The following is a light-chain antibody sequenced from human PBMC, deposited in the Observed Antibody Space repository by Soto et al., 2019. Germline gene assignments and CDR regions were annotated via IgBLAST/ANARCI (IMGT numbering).Light chain of an antibody. V-gene: IGKV3-20*01. J-gene: IGKJ4*01. CDR1: QSVSSSS. CDR2: AAS. CDR3: QQYGRGLT. Sequence: IVLTQSPGTLSLSPGERVTLSCRASQSVSSSSLAWYQQKPGQAPRLLIYAASSRATGIPDRISGSGSGTDFTLTISRLEPEDFAVYCCQQYGRGLTFGGGTKVEIK.